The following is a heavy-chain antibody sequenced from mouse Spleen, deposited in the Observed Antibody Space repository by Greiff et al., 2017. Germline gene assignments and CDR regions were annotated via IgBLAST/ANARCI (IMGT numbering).Heavy chain of an antibody. CDR2: INYDGSST. CDR1: GFTFSDYY. CDR3: AREWGNYWYFDV. D-gene: IGHD2-1*01. J-gene: IGHJ1*01. V-gene: IGHV5-16*01. Sequence: DVKLVESEGGLVQPGSSMKLSCTASGFTFSDYYMAWVRQVPEKGLEWVANINYDGSSTYYLDSLKSRFIISRDNAKNILYLQMSSLKSEDTATYYCAREWGNYWYFDVWGAGTTVTVSS.